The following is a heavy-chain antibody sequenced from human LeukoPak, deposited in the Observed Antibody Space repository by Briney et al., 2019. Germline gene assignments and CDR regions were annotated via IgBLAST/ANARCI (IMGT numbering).Heavy chain of an antibody. CDR3: ARDGRSGGSDYFDY. CDR2: IWYDGSNK. V-gene: IGHV3-33*01. CDR1: GFSFSNYA. J-gene: IGHJ4*02. Sequence: GGSLRLSCAASGFSFSNYAMDWVRQAPGKGLEWVAVIWYDGSNKYYADSVKGRFTISRDNSKNTLYLQMNSLRAEDTAVYYCARDGRSGGSDYFDYWGQGTLVTVSS. D-gene: IGHD2-15*01.